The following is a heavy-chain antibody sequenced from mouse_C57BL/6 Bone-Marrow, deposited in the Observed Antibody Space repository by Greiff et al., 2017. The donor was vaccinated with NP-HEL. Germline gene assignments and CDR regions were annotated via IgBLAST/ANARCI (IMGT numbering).Heavy chain of an antibody. CDR1: GYSITSCYY. Sequence: DVQLVESGPGLVKPSQSLSLTCSVTGYSITSCYYWYWIRQFPGNKLEWMGYISYDGSNNYNPSLKNRISITRDTSKNQFFLKLNSVTTEDTATYYCARSNGSSYYFGCWGQGTTLTVSS. CDR2: ISYDGSN. D-gene: IGHD1-1*01. CDR3: ARSNGSSYYFGC. V-gene: IGHV3-6*01. J-gene: IGHJ2*01.